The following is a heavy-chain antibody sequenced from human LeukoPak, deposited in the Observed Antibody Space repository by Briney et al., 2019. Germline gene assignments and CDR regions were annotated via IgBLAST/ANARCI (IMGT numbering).Heavy chain of an antibody. CDR2: ISGSGGST. Sequence: GGSLRLSCAASGFTFSSYAMSWVRQAPGKGLEWVSAISGSGGSTYYADSVKGRFTISRDKSKNTLYVQMNSLRAEDTAVYYCAKGHYYGSGSLDYWGQGTLVTVSS. CDR3: AKGHYYGSGSLDY. CDR1: GFTFSSYA. V-gene: IGHV3-23*01. J-gene: IGHJ4*02. D-gene: IGHD3-10*01.